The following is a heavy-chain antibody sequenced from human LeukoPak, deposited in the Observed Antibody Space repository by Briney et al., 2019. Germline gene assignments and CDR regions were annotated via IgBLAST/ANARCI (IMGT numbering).Heavy chain of an antibody. CDR2: INHSGST. CDR3: ARGYGSGSYVRWFDP. Sequence: NPSETLSLTCAVYGGSFSGYYWSWIRQPPGKGLEWIGEINHSGSTNYNPSLKSRVTISVDTSKNQFSLKLSSVTAADTAVYYCARGYGSGSYVRWFDPWGQGTLVTVSS. CDR1: GGSFSGYY. J-gene: IGHJ5*02. V-gene: IGHV4-34*01. D-gene: IGHD3-10*01.